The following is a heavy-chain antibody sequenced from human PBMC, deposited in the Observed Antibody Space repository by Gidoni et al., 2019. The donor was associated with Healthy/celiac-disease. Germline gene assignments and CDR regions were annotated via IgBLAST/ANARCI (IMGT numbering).Heavy chain of an antibody. V-gene: IGHV1-69*04. Sequence: QVQLVQSGAEVKKPGSSVKVSCKASGGTFSSYAISWVRQAPGQGLEWMGRIIPILGIANYAQKFQGRVTITADKSTSTAYMELSSLRSEDTAVYYCASSDGDDYSNPYHYYYYGMDVWGQGTTVTVSS. CDR2: IIPILGIA. J-gene: IGHJ6*02. CDR3: ASSDGDDYSNPYHYYYYGMDV. D-gene: IGHD4-4*01. CDR1: GGTFSSYA.